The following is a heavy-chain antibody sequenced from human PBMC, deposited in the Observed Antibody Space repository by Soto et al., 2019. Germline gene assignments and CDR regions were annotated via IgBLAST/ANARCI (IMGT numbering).Heavy chain of an antibody. J-gene: IGHJ4*02. V-gene: IGHV1-3*01. CDR1: GYTFTSYT. Sequence: QVQLVQSGAEVKKPGASVKVSCQASGYTFTSYTLHWVRQAPGQGPEWMGWTNAGNGNKKYSQRSEGGLTITSDRSASTAYMELSVHNFASRAVYYCARGGGWVGDPSFDSWGQGTLVTVSS. CDR2: TNAGNGNK. CDR3: ARGGGWVGDPSFDS. D-gene: IGHD3-10*01.